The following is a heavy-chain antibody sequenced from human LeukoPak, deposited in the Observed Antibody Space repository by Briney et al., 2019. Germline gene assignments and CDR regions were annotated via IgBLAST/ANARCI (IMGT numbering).Heavy chain of an antibody. CDR3: ARDDLQLVRRLGGGTEYYYYYYMDV. J-gene: IGHJ6*03. V-gene: IGHV4-34*01. CDR2: INHSGST. Sequence: ASETLSLTCAVYGGSFSGYYWSWIRRPPGKGLEWIGEINHSGSTNYNPSLKSRVTISVDTSKNQFSLKLSSVTAADTAVYYCARDDLQLVRRLGGGTEYYYYYYMDVWGKGTTVTVSS. D-gene: IGHD6-13*01. CDR1: GGSFSGYY.